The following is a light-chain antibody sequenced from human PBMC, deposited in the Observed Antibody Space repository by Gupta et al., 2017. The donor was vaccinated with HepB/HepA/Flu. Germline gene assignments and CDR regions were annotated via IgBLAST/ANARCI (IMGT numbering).Light chain of an antibody. CDR1: SSYVATYNF. V-gene: IGLV2-11*01. J-gene: IGLJ3*02. Sequence: QSALTQPRSVSGSPGQSVTISCTTTSSYVATYNFVSWYQQHPGKVPKLMIYDVTKRPSGVPDRFSGSKSGNTASLTISGLQAEDEAEYYCCSYAAYNTWVFGGGTKVNVL. CDR2: DVT. CDR3: CSYAAYNTWV.